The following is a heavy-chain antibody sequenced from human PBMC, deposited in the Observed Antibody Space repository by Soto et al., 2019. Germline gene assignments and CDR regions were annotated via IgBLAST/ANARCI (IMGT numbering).Heavy chain of an antibody. V-gene: IGHV4-34*01. CDR2: MSHSGGT. Sequence: QVQLQQWGAGLLKPSETLSLTCAVSGGFVSSGSYYWSWIRQPPGKGLEWIGEMSHSGGTHFNPSLESRATLSVETSKNQFSLKMSCVTAAGTALYYCARVERGTATTVVDAFDIWGPGTMVTVSS. CDR3: ARVERGTATTVVDAFDI. D-gene: IGHD1-1*01. CDR1: GGFVSSGSYY. J-gene: IGHJ3*02.